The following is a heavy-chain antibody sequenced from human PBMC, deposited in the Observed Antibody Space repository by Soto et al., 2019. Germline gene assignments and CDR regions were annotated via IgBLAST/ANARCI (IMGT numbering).Heavy chain of an antibody. J-gene: IGHJ6*03. D-gene: IGHD6-19*01. CDR3: ARAIGWGQWLVRYYYYYYMDV. CDR1: GFTFSSYW. Sequence: EVQLVESGGGLVQPGGSLRLSCAASGFTFSSYWMSWVRQAPGKGLEWVANIKQDGSEKYYVDSVKGRFTISRDNAKNSLYLQMNSLRAEDTAVYYCARAIGWGQWLVRYYYYYYMDVWGKGTTVTVSS. CDR2: IKQDGSEK. V-gene: IGHV3-7*01.